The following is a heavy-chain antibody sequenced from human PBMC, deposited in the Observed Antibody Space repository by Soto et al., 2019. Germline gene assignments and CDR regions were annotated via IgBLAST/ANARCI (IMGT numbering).Heavy chain of an antibody. J-gene: IGHJ6*02. V-gene: IGHV1-8*01. CDR2: MNPNSGNT. D-gene: IGHD3-22*01. CDR3: ARDYDSTGYYDYYYGVDV. CDR1: GYTFTSYD. Sequence: QAQLVQSGAEVKKPGASVKVSCKASGYTFTSYDINWVRQATGQGLEWMGWMNPNSGNTGYAQKFQGRVTMTRNTSISTAYMELSSLRSEDTAVYYCARDYDSTGYYDYYYGVDVWGQGTTVTVSS.